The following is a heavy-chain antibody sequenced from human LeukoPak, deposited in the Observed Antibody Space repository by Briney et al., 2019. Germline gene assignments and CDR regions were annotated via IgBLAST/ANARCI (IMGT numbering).Heavy chain of an antibody. CDR3: ARRIAAAVNDGFDI. V-gene: IGHV5-51*01. CDR1: GYSFTTYW. J-gene: IGHJ3*02. CDR2: IYPGDSDT. Sequence: GESPKISCKGSGYSFTTYWIAWVRQMPGKGLEWMGIIYPGDSDTRYSPSFQGQVTISADKSISTAYLQWSSLKASDTAMYYCARRIAAAVNDGFDIWGQGTMVTVSS. D-gene: IGHD6-13*01.